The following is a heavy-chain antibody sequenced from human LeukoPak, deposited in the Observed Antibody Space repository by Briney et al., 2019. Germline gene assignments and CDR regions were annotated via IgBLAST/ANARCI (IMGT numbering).Heavy chain of an antibody. CDR3: ARIDSRGSTWDY. Sequence: PGGSLRLSCAASGFTFSNHWMSWVRQAPGKGLEWVANIRQDGSAKYYGDSVEGRLTISGDNAKNSLYLQMNSLRAEDTAVYYCARIDSRGSTWDYWGQGTLVTVSS. CDR1: GFTFSNHW. J-gene: IGHJ4*02. V-gene: IGHV3-7*01. CDR2: IRQDGSAK. D-gene: IGHD3-22*01.